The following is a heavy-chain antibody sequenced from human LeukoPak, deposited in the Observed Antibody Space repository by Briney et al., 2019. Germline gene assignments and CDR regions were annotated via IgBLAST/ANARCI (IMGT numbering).Heavy chain of an antibody. Sequence: SQTLSLTCALSGDSVSSNSAAWNWITQSPSRGLEWLGRTYYMSKCYYDYAVSVKSRITINPDTSKNQFSLQLKSVRPDDTAVYDCARGYSSSIDYWGHGTLVTVSS. CDR1: GDSVSSNSAA. D-gene: IGHD6-13*01. CDR2: TYYMSKCYY. J-gene: IGHJ4*01. CDR3: ARGYSSSIDY. V-gene: IGHV6-1*01.